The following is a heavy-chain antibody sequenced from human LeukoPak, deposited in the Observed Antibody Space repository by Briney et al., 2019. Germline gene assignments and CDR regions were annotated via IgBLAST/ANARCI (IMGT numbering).Heavy chain of an antibody. CDR2: IIPIFGTA. V-gene: IGHV1-69*06. D-gene: IGHD6-13*01. J-gene: IGHJ5*02. CDR1: GDTFTNYG. Sequence: SVKVSCKASGDTFTNYGISWVRQAPGQGLEWMRGIIPIFGTANYAQKFQGRVTITADKSTSTAYMELSSLRSEDVAVYYCARDNGYSSSWYGTKEMLSWFDPWGQGTLVTVSS. CDR3: ARDNGYSSSWYGTKEMLSWFDP.